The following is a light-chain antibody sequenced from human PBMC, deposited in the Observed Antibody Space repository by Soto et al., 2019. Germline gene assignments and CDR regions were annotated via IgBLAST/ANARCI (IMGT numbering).Light chain of an antibody. J-gene: IGLJ1*01. CDR2: DVN. V-gene: IGLV2-8*01. Sequence: QSALTQPPSASGSPGQSVTISCTGTSSDVGAYIFVSWYQQHPGKAPKLMVYDVNRRPPGVPDRFFGSKSGNTASLTVSGLQADDEDDYYCVSFAGGTYVFGTGTKVTV. CDR1: SSDVGAYIF. CDR3: VSFAGGTYV.